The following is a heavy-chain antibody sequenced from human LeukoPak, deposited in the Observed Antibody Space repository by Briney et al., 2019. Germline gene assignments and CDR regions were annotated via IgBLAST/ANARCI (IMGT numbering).Heavy chain of an antibody. D-gene: IGHD3-22*01. Sequence: GGSLRLSCAASGFTFSSCAMSWVRQAPGKGLEWVSVISGSGGSTDYADSVKGRFTISRVNSKNTLYLQMNSLRAEDTALYYCAKRTTYYYESSGYFHFDYWGQGTLVTVSA. V-gene: IGHV3-23*01. CDR1: GFTFSSCA. CDR2: ISGSGGST. J-gene: IGHJ4*02. CDR3: AKRTTYYYESSGYFHFDY.